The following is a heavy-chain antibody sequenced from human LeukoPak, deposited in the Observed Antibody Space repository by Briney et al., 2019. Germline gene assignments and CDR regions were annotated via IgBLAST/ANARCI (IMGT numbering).Heavy chain of an antibody. CDR2: ISSRSSTI. V-gene: IGHV3-48*01. CDR1: GFTFSSYS. CDR3: ARALGYCSSASCYYFDN. D-gene: IGHD2-2*01. Sequence: GGSLRLSCAASGFTFSSYSMNWVRQAPGKELEWVSYISSRSSTIYYADSVKGRFTISRDNAKNSLYLQMNSLRAEDTAVYYCARALGYCSSASCYYFDNWGQGALVTVSS. J-gene: IGHJ4*02.